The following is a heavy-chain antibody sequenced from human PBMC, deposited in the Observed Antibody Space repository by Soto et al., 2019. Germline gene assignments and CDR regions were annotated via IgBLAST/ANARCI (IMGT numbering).Heavy chain of an antibody. CDR3: ARDPSTGKADY. CDR2: ITYDGDFT. V-gene: IGHV3-23*01. Sequence: GGSLRLSCAAPGFTFGHYAMNWVRQAPGKGLEWISTITYDGDFTHYEDSVKGRFTVSRDNSKNILYLEMNNLRVDDTALYYCARDPSTGKADYWGRGTLVTVSS. J-gene: IGHJ4*01. CDR1: GFTFGHYA. D-gene: IGHD3-9*01.